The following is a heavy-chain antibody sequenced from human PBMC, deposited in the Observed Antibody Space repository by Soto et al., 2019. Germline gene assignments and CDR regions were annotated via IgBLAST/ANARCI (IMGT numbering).Heavy chain of an antibody. V-gene: IGHV4-34*01. CDR3: ARGRLRFLEWFPRAWFDP. CDR2: INHSGST. Sequence: SETLSLTCAVYGGSFSGYYWSWIRQPPGKGLEWIGEINHSGSTNYNPSLKSRVTISVDTSKNQFSLKLSSVTAADTAVYYCARGRLRFLEWFPRAWFDPWGQGTLVTVSS. CDR1: GGSFSGYY. D-gene: IGHD3-3*01. J-gene: IGHJ5*02.